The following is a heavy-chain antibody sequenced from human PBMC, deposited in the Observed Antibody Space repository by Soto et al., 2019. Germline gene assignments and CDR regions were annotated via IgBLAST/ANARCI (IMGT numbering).Heavy chain of an antibody. V-gene: IGHV3-48*01. CDR1: GFTFSTYS. CDR3: ARDRFYAFDI. CDR2: IRSSSNTI. J-gene: IGHJ3*02. Sequence: GGSVRLSCAASGFTFSTYSMNWVRQAPGKGLEWVSYIRSSSNTITYADSVKGRFTISSDNAENSLYLQMNSLRAEDTAVYYCARDRFYAFDIWGQGTMVTVSS.